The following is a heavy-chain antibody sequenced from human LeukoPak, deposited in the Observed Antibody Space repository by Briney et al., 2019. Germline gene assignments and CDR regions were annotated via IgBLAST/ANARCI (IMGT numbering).Heavy chain of an antibody. D-gene: IGHD1-1*01. Sequence: PGGSLRLSCAASGYTFSSHGLHWVRQAPGKGLEWVAVIWYGGGKRYYADSVKGRFTVSKDNSKNTLYLQMNSLRVEDTAVYYCMRIYGTTPDYWGQGTLVTVSS. CDR1: GYTFSSHG. J-gene: IGHJ4*02. V-gene: IGHV3-33*01. CDR2: IWYGGGKR. CDR3: MRIYGTTPDY.